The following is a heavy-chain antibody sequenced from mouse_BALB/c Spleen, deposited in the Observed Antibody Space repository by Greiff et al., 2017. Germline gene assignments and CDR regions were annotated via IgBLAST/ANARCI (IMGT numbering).Heavy chain of an antibody. V-gene: IGHV1-80*01. Sequence: QVQLQQSGAELVRPGSSVKISCKASGYAFSSYWMNWVKQRPGQGLEWIGQIYPGDGDTNYNGKFKGKATLTADKSSSTAYMQLSSLTSEDSAAYFCARLEYGNYWRYFDVWGAGTTVTVSS. J-gene: IGHJ1*01. CDR1: GYAFSSYW. CDR3: ARLEYGNYWRYFDV. CDR2: IYPGDGDT. D-gene: IGHD2-10*02.